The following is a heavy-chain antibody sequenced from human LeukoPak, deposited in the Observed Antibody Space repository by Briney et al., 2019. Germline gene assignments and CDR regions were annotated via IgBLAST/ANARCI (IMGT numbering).Heavy chain of an antibody. J-gene: IGHJ4*02. Sequence: GASVKVSCKVSGYTLTELSMHWVRQAPGKGLEWMGGFDPEDGETIYAQKFQGRVTMTEDTSTDTAYMELSSLRSEDTAVYYCARSPDGAAGTFFSEGDSTRYFDYWGQGTLVTVSS. CDR2: FDPEDGET. V-gene: IGHV1-24*01. CDR1: GYTLTELS. D-gene: IGHD6-13*01. CDR3: ARSPDGAAGTFFSEGDSTRYFDY.